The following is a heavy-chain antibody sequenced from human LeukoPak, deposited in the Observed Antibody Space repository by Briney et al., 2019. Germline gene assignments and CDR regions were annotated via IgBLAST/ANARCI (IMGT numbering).Heavy chain of an antibody. CDR2: IIPMLGIA. V-gene: IGHV1-69*04. CDR1: GGTFISYS. CDR3: ATDEGDY. Sequence: ASVTVSFKSSGGTFISYSINWVRQAPGPGLEWMGRIIPMLGIANYAQKFQGRVTFTADKPTNTVYMELSSLRSEDTAVYYCATDEGDYWGQGTLVTVSS. J-gene: IGHJ4*02.